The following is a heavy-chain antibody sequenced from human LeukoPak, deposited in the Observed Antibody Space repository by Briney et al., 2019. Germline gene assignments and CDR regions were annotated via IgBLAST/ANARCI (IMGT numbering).Heavy chain of an antibody. CDR1: GFSFTSYW. V-gene: IGHV3-7*01. J-gene: IGHJ4*02. Sequence: PGGSLRLSCAASGFSFTSYWMSWVRQAPGKGLEWVANIKQDGSEKYYVDSVKGRFTISRDNAKNSLYLQMNSLRAEDTAVYYCASQSYGLFEYWGQGTLVTVSS. CDR2: IKQDGSEK. CDR3: ASQSYGLFEY. D-gene: IGHD3-10*01.